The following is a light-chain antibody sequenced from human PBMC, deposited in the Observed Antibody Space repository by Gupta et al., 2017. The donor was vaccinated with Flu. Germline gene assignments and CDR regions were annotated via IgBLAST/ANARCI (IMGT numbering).Light chain of an antibody. CDR3: QQHNNWPPLT. J-gene: IGKJ4*01. CDR2: GAS. V-gene: IGKV3-15*01. Sequence: EIVMTQSQATLSVSPGERATLSCRASQSISSDLAWYQQRSGQAPRLLIYGASTRATGIPARFSGSGSGTEFTLTISSLQSEDFAVYYCQQHNNWPPLTFGGGTKVEIK. CDR1: QSISSD.